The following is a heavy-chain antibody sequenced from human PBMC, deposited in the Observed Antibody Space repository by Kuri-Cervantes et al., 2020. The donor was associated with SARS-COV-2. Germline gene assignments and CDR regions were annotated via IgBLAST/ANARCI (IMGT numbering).Heavy chain of an antibody. CDR2: ISGSGGST. V-gene: IGHV3-23*01. CDR3: AVWDTGSRFDH. J-gene: IGHJ4*02. CDR1: GFTFSSYA. Sequence: GESPKISCAASGFTFSSYAMSWVRQAPGKGLEWVSAISGSGGSTYYADSVKRRFTISRDNSENTLNLQMSSLGVEDTAVYDRAVWDTGSRFDHWGQGTLVTVSS. D-gene: IGHD1-26*01.